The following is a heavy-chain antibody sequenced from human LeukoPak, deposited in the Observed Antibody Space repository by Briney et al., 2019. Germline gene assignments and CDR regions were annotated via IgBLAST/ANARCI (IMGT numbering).Heavy chain of an antibody. Sequence: ASVKVSCKASGGTFSSYAISWVRQAPGQGLEWMGGIIPIFGTANYAQKFQGRVTITADKSTSTAYMELSSLRSEDTAVYYCARGVTMVRGPLDYWGQGTLVTVSS. J-gene: IGHJ4*02. CDR3: ARGVTMVRGPLDY. V-gene: IGHV1-69*06. CDR1: GGTFSSYA. CDR2: IIPIFGTA. D-gene: IGHD3-10*01.